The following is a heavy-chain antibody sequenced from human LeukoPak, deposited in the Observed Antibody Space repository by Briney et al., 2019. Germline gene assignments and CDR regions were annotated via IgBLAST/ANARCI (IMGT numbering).Heavy chain of an antibody. Sequence: PSETLSLTCTVSGYSISSGYYWGWIRQPPGKGLEWIGSIYHSGSTYYNPSLKSRVTITVDTSKNQFSLKLSSVTAADTAVYYCARVELGIFDYWGQGTLVTVSS. CDR3: ARVELGIFDY. CDR2: IYHSGST. D-gene: IGHD7-27*01. J-gene: IGHJ4*02. V-gene: IGHV4-38-2*02. CDR1: GYSISSGYY.